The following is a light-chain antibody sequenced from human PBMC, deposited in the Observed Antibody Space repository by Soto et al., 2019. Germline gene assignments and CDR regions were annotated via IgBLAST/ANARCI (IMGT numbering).Light chain of an antibody. CDR1: QSVSSY. V-gene: IGKV3-11*01. CDR2: DAS. J-gene: IGKJ4*01. CDR3: QQRSSWPPRLT. Sequence: EIVLAQSPATLSLSPGERATLSCRASQSVSSYLAWYQQKPGQAPRLLIYDASNRATGIPARFSGSGSGTDFTLTISSLEPEDFAVYYCQQRSSWPPRLTFGGGTKVEIK.